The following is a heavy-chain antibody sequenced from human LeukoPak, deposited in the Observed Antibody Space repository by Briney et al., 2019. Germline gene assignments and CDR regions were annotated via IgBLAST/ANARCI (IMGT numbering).Heavy chain of an antibody. D-gene: IGHD5-24*01. V-gene: IGHV3-23*01. CDR1: GFTFSSYA. J-gene: IGHJ4*02. CDR2: ISGSGGST. CDR3: AKDGPQVEMATIMDY. Sequence: GGSLRLSCAASGFTFSSYAMSWVRQAPGKGLEWVSAISGSGGSTYYADSVKGRFTISRDNSKTTLYLQMNSLRAEDTAVYYCAKDGPQVEMATIMDYWGQGTLVTVSS.